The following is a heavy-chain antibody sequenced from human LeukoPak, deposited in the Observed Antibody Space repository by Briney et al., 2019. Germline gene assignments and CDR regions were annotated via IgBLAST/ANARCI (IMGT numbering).Heavy chain of an antibody. CDR1: GYTFTSYD. J-gene: IGHJ5*02. Sequence: ASVKVSCKASGYTFTSYDINWVRQATGQGLEGMGWMSPNSGNTGYAQKFQGRVTMTRNTSISTAYMELSSLRSEDTAVYYCARGRRTISNWFDPWGQGTLVTVSS. CDR3: ARGRRTISNWFDP. V-gene: IGHV1-8*01. CDR2: MSPNSGNT. D-gene: IGHD3-9*01.